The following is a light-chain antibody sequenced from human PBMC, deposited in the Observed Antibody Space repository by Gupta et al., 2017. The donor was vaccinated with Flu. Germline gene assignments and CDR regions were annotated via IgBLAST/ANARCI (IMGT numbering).Light chain of an antibody. CDR3: QHRSYWPVVT. CDR2: DAS. J-gene: IGKJ4*01. Sequence: EIVLTQSPATLSLSPGERATLSCRASQSVSSYLAWYQQKPGQAPRLLIYDASTRATGIPAMFSGSWYGKFXTLTISXRDQEDSAVYYCQHRSYWPVVTFGXGTKVEIK. V-gene: IGKV3-11*01. CDR1: QSVSSY.